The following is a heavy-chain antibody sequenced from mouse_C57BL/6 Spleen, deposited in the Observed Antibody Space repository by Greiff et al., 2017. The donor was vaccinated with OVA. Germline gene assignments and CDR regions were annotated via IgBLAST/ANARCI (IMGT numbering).Heavy chain of an antibody. Sequence: EVQRVESGGGLVQPGGSMKLSCVASGFTFSNYWMNWVRQSPEKGLEWVAQIRLKSDNYSTHYAESVKGRFTISRDDSKSSVYLQMNNLRAEDTGIYYCTGSGPRPAWFAYWGKGTLVTVSA. J-gene: IGHJ3*01. CDR1: GFTFSNYW. V-gene: IGHV6-3*01. D-gene: IGHD3-1*01. CDR2: IRLKSDNYST. CDR3: TGSGPRPAWFAY.